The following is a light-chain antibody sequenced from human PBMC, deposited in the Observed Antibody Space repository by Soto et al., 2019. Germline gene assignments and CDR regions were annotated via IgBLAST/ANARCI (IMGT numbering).Light chain of an antibody. CDR3: QQDGTSPWT. V-gene: IGKV3-20*01. J-gene: IGKJ1*01. CDR1: QSVSNNY. CDR2: GAS. Sequence: EIVLTQSPGTLSLSPGERATLSCRASQSVSNNYLAWYQQKPGQAPRLLIYGASSRATGIPDRFSGSGSGTDFTITISRLEPEDVAVYYCQQDGTSPWTFGQGTKVEIK.